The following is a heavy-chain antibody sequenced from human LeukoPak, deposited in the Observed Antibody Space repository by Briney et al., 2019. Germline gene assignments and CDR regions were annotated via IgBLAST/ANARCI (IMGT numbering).Heavy chain of an antibody. J-gene: IGHJ5*02. CDR2: ISYDGSNK. D-gene: IGHD6-19*01. V-gene: IGHV3-30-3*01. CDR3: ARSDDESYSSGWYWFDP. CDR1: GFTFSSYA. Sequence: GRSLRLSCAASGFTFSSYAMHWVRQAPGKGLEWVAVISYDGSNKYYADSVKGLFTISRDNSKNTLYLQMNSLRAEDTAVYYCARSDDESYSSGWYWFDPWGQGTLVTVSS.